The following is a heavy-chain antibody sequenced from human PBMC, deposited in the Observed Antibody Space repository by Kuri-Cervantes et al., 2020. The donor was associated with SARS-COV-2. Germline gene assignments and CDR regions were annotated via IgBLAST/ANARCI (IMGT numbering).Heavy chain of an antibody. CDR2: INPAGGDT. CDR1: GYTFINYY. D-gene: IGHD2-15*01. Sequence: ASVKVSCKASGYTFINYYMHWVRQAPGQGLVWMGMINPAGGDTNYAQKFQGRVTMTRDTSTRTVYMELTSLRSEDTAIYYCTRAGDIVVVPYYGMDVWGQGTTVTVSS. V-gene: IGHV1-46*03. CDR3: TRAGDIVVVPYYGMDV. J-gene: IGHJ6*02.